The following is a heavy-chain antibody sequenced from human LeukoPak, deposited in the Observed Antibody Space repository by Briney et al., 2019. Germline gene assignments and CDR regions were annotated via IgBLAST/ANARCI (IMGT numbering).Heavy chain of an antibody. CDR1: GYSFTSYW. CDR2: IYPGDSDT. CDR3: AGRPVLRYFDWYNPPDY. J-gene: IGHJ4*02. Sequence: GESLKISCKGSGYSFTSYWIGWVRQMPGKGLEWMGIIYPGDSDTRYSPSFQGQVTISADKSISTAYLQWSSLKASDTAMYYCAGRPVLRYFDWYNPPDYWGQGTLVTVSS. V-gene: IGHV5-51*01. D-gene: IGHD3-9*01.